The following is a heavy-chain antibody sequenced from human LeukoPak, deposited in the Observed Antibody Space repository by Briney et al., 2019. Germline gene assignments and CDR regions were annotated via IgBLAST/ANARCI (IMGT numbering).Heavy chain of an antibody. J-gene: IGHJ4*02. CDR1: GNSISSYY. CDR2: IHYSGST. Sequence: SETLSLTCTVSGNSISSYYWSWIRQPPGKGLEWIGFIHYSGSTNYKPSLKSRVTISVDTSKNQFSLKLSSVTAADTAVYYCARGNTVTKLGYWGQGTLVTVSS. D-gene: IGHD4-17*01. V-gene: IGHV4-59*01. CDR3: ARGNTVTKLGY.